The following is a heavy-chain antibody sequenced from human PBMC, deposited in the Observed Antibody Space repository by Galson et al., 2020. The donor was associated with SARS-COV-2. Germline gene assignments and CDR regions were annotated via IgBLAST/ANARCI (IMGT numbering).Heavy chain of an antibody. D-gene: IGHD4-17*01. CDR3: ARRGGTLTTQHFDF. J-gene: IGHJ2*01. CDR1: GGSITTTSYF. CDR2: IYYSGTT. V-gene: IGHV4-39*01. Sequence: SETLSLTCTVSGGSITTTSYFWGWIRQPPGKGLEWIGTIYYSGTTYYNPTLRSRVTISVDTSTNQFSLKLNSVTAADTAVYYCARRGGTLTTQHFDFWGRGTLVTVSS.